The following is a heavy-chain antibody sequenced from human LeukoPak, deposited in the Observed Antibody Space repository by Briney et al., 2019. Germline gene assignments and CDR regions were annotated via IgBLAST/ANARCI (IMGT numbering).Heavy chain of an antibody. CDR2: IYTNGIT. D-gene: IGHD2-21*02. CDR3: ARGVMTAIFAFDI. V-gene: IGHV4-4*07. J-gene: IGHJ3*02. Sequence: SETLSLTCTVSGDSISDYYWSWIRQPAGKGLELIGRIYTNGITNYNPSLKSRVTTSVDTSKNQLSFRLSSVTAADTAVYYCARGVMTAIFAFDIWGQGTMVTVSS. CDR1: GDSISDYY.